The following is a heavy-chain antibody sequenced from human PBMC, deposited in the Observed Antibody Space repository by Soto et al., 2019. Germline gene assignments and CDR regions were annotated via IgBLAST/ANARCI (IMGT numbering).Heavy chain of an antibody. CDR2: IYYSGST. D-gene: IGHD3-22*01. Sequence: PSETLSLTCTVSGGSISSSSYYWGWIRQPPGKGLEWIGSIYYSGSTYYNPSLKSRVTISVDTSKNQFSLKLSSVTAADTAVYYCARRGYYYDSSGYPSVWYWGQGTRVTVSS. CDR3: ARRGYYYDSSGYPSVWY. J-gene: IGHJ4*02. CDR1: GGSISSSSYY. V-gene: IGHV4-39*01.